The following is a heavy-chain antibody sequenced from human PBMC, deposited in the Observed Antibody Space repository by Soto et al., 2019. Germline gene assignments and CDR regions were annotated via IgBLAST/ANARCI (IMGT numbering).Heavy chain of an antibody. D-gene: IGHD6-13*01. V-gene: IGHV3-23*01. CDR3: AKRRPYSSGWYSPIFDY. Sequence: PGGSLRLSCAASGFSFSDYAMSWVRQAPGKGLEWVSVISESGGSTHYADSVRGRFTVSRDNSKNSLSLRMNSLRDEDTAVYFCAKRRPYSSGWYSPIFDYWGQGAMVTVSS. CDR2: ISESGGST. CDR1: GFSFSDYA. J-gene: IGHJ4*02.